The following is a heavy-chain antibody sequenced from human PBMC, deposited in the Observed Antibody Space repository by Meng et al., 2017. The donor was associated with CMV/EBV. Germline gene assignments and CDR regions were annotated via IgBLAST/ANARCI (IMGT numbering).Heavy chain of an antibody. Sequence: GYTFTGYYMHWVQQDPGKGLEWMGLVDPEDGETIYAEKFQGRVTITADTSTDTAYMELSSLRSEDTAVYYCATEKGRRAVAGPPVDYWGQGTLVTVSS. CDR2: VDPEDGET. J-gene: IGHJ4*02. D-gene: IGHD6-19*01. CDR3: ATEKGRRAVAGPPVDY. V-gene: IGHV1-69-2*01. CDR1: GYTFTGYY.